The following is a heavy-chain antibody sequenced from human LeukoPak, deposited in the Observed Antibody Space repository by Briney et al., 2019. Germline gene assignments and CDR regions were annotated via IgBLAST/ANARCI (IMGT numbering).Heavy chain of an antibody. V-gene: IGHV4-39*01. CDR3: ATPGIVGATSYYYYGMDV. CDR2: IYYSGST. Sequence: PSETLSLTCTVSGGSISSSSYYWGWIRQPPGKGLEWIGSIYYSGSTYYNPSLKSRVTISVDTSKNQFSLKLSSATAADTAVYYCATPGIVGATSYYYYGMDVWGQGTTVTVSS. J-gene: IGHJ6*02. D-gene: IGHD1-26*01. CDR1: GGSISSSSYY.